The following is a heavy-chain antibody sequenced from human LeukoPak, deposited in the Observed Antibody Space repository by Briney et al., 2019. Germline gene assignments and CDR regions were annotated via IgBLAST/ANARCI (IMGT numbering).Heavy chain of an antibody. D-gene: IGHD3-10*01. CDR1: GNSISSYNYY. V-gene: IGHV4-61*02. CDR3: ARAETDHYYFDY. Sequence: SQTLSLTCTVSGNSISSYNYYWSWVRQPAGKGLEWIGRVYPSGNTNYNPYNPSLTGRVTISIDASRNQFSLILTCVTAADTAVYYCARAETDHYYFDYLGQGILVTVSS. J-gene: IGHJ4*02. CDR2: VYPSGNT.